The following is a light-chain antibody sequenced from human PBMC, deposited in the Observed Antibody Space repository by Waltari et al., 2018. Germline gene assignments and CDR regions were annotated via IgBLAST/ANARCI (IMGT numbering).Light chain of an antibody. CDR2: AAS. V-gene: IGKV3-11*01. Sequence: VLTQSPATLSLSPGDRATLPCRASQNLGDYLAWYQQKPGQAPRLLISAASNRATGVPARFSGSGSGTDFTLTISSLEPEDFAVYYCQNRRDWPLLTFGGGTKVEIK. J-gene: IGKJ4*01. CDR1: QNLGDY. CDR3: QNRRDWPLLT.